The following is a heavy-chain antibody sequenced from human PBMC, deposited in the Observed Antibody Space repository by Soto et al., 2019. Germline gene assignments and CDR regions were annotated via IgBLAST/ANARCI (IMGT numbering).Heavy chain of an antibody. V-gene: IGHV5-10-1*01. CDR1: GYSFTSYW. CDR2: IDPSDSYT. CDR3: ARLWEIQPYCSCGSCYSGYYYGMDV. D-gene: IGHD2-15*01. J-gene: IGHJ6*02. Sequence: PGESLKISCKGSGYSFTSYWISWVRQMPGKGLEWMGRIDPSDSYTNYSPSFQGHVTISADKSISTAYLQWSSLKASDTAMYYCARLWEIQPYCSCGSCYSGYYYGMDVWGQGTTVTVSS.